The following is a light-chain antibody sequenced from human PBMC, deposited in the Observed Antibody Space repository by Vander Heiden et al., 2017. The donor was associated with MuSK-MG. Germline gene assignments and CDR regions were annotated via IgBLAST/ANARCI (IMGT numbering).Light chain of an antibody. V-gene: IGKV1-13*02. CDR3: QQVRTYPLT. CDR2: DAS. Sequence: AIQWTQSPSSLSASVGDRVTITCRASQDISTSLAWYQQKPGAAPTVLIYDASSLESWVPSRFSGSGSGTDFTLTISSLQPEDFAAYYCQQVRTYPLTFGGGTKVEI. CDR1: QDISTS. J-gene: IGKJ4*01.